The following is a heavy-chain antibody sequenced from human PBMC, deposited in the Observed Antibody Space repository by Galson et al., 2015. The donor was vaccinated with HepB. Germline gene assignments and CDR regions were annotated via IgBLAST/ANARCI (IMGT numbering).Heavy chain of an antibody. CDR1: GYTFTSYD. J-gene: IGHJ4*02. CDR3: ARVNYDFWSGYYTFDY. Sequence: SVKVSCKASGYTFTSYDINWVRQATGQGLEWMGWMNPNSGNTGYAQKFQGRVTMTRNTSISTAYMELSSLRSEDTAVYYCARVNYDFWSGYYTFDYWGQGTLVTVSS. D-gene: IGHD3-3*01. CDR2: MNPNSGNT. V-gene: IGHV1-8*01.